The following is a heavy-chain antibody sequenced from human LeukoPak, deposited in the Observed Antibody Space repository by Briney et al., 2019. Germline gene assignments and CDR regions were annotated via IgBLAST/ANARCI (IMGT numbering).Heavy chain of an antibody. CDR3: ARDRGIFGVVIAYYYMDV. D-gene: IGHD3-3*01. J-gene: IGHJ6*03. Sequence: PGASVKVSCKASGYTFTGYYMHWVRQAPGQGLEWMGWINPNSGGTNYAQKFQGRVTMTRDTSISTAYMELCRLRSDDTAVYYCARDRGIFGVVIAYYYMDVWGKGTTVTVSS. V-gene: IGHV1-2*02. CDR2: INPNSGGT. CDR1: GYTFTGYY.